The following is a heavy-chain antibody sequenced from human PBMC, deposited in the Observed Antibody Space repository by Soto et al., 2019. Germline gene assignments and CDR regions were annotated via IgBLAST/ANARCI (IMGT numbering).Heavy chain of an antibody. CDR1: GGSISSGGYY. J-gene: IGHJ6*02. CDR2: IYYSGSP. Sequence: QVQLQESGPGLVKPSQTLSLTCTVSGGSISSGGYYWSWIRQHPGKGLEWIGYIYYSGSPYYNPPLKSRVTLSIDTSKNQFSLKLSSVTAADTAVYYCARVFGFGGMDVWGQGTTVTVSS. D-gene: IGHD3-10*01. CDR3: ARVFGFGGMDV. V-gene: IGHV4-31*03.